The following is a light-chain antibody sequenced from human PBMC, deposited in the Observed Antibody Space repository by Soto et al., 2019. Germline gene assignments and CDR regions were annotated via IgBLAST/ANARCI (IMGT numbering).Light chain of an antibody. J-gene: IGKJ1*01. Sequence: DIQMTQSPSSLSASVGDRVTITCRASQSISSYLNWYQQKPGIAPKLLIYAASSLQSGVPSRFSGSGSGTDFTLTIGSLQPEDFATYSCQQSYITPWTFGKGTKVEIK. V-gene: IGKV1-39*01. CDR3: QQSYITPWT. CDR1: QSISSY. CDR2: AAS.